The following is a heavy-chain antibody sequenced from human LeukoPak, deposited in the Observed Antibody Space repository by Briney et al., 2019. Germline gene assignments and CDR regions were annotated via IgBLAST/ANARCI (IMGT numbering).Heavy chain of an antibody. CDR2: ISWNSGSI. CDR3: AGLFGVGEKDHYYYGMDV. V-gene: IGHV3-9*01. Sequence: PGRSLRLSCAASGFTFDDYAMHWVRQAPGKGLEWVSGISWNSGSIGHADSVKGRFTISRDNAKNSLYLQMNSLRAEDTALYYCAGLFGVGEKDHYYYGMDVWGQGTTVTVSS. D-gene: IGHD3-10*01. CDR1: GFTFDDYA. J-gene: IGHJ6*02.